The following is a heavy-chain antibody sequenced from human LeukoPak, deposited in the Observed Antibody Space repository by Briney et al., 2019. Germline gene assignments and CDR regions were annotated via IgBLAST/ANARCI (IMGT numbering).Heavy chain of an antibody. CDR1: GYTFTSYG. CDR3: ARVWGSGWYPYYYHYGMDV. V-gene: IGHV1-18*01. D-gene: IGHD6-19*01. CDR2: ISAYNGNT. Sequence: VASVKVSCKASGYTFTSYGISWVRQAPGQGLEWMGWISAYNGNTNYAQKLQGRVTMTTDTSTSTAYMELRSLRSDDTAVYYCARVWGSGWYPYYYHYGMDVWGQGTTVTVSS. J-gene: IGHJ6*02.